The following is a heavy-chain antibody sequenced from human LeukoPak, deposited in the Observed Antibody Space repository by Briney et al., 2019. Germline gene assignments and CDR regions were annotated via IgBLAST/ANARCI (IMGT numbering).Heavy chain of an antibody. V-gene: IGHV1-2*02. Sequence: ASVKVSCKASGYTFTGYYMHWVRQAPGQGLEWMGWINPNSGGTNYAQKLQGRVTMTTDTSTSTAYMELRSLRSDDTAVYYCARGSRIAAAGKHYYMDVWGKGTTVTISS. CDR3: ARGSRIAAAGKHYYMDV. J-gene: IGHJ6*03. CDR1: GYTFTGYY. CDR2: INPNSGGT. D-gene: IGHD6-13*01.